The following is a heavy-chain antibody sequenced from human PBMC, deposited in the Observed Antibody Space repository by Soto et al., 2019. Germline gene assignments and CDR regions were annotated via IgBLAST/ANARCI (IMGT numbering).Heavy chain of an antibody. CDR3: ARDLWGYCGTDCYPLDV. Sequence: SETLSLTCTVSGGSISGYYWSWIRQPPGKGLEWIGYMYNTGSTVYNPSFKSRVTISVDTSKNQFSLKLNPVTAADTAVYYCARDLWGYCGTDCYPLDVWGQGTTVTVSS. V-gene: IGHV4-59*01. D-gene: IGHD2-21*02. CDR2: MYNTGST. J-gene: IGHJ6*02. CDR1: GGSISGYY.